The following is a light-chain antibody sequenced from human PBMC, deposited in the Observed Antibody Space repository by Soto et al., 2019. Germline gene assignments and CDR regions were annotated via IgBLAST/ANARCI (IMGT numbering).Light chain of an antibody. CDR1: QNVRTF. V-gene: IGKV3-11*01. Sequence: DIILTQSPDTLSLSPGERAALSCRASQNVRTFLAWYQQKPGQAPRLLISDASYRATGVPPRFSGSGSGTDFTLTISSLEPEDFAVYYCLQRSDWPLTFGGGSKVEI. CDR3: LQRSDWPLT. J-gene: IGKJ4*01. CDR2: DAS.